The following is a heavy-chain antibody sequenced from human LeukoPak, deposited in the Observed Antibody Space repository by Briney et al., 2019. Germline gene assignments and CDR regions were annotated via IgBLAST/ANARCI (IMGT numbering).Heavy chain of an antibody. CDR1: GGSFSSYN. CDR2: INHSGST. D-gene: IGHD2-15*01. CDR3: ATANLEYCSGDNCPFVSDI. Sequence: SETLSLTCAVHGGSFSSYNWSWIRQPPGKGLEWIGEINHSGSTKYNPSLKSRVIISEDTSKNQFSLKLSSVTAADTAMYFCATANLEYCSGDNCPFVSDIWGQGTMVTVSS. V-gene: IGHV4-34*01. J-gene: IGHJ3*02.